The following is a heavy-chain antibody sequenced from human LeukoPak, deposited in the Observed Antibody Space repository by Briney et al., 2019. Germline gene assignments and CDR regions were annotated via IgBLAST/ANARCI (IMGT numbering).Heavy chain of an antibody. J-gene: IGHJ6*03. Sequence: GSLRLSCAASGFTFSSYAMSWVRQAPGKGLEWVSAISGSGGSTYYADSVKGRFTISRDNSKNTLYLQMNSLRAEDTAVYYCAKGSRYCSSTSCQMGDSYYYYYYMDVWGKGTTVTVSS. CDR1: GFTFSSYA. V-gene: IGHV3-23*01. CDR3: AKGSRYCSSTSCQMGDSYYYYYYMDV. CDR2: ISGSGGST. D-gene: IGHD2-2*01.